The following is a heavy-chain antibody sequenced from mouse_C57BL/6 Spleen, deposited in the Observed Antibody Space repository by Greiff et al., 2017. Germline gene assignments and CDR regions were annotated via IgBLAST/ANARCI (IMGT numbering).Heavy chain of an antibody. CDR1: GYTFTSYW. D-gene: IGHD2-1*01. V-gene: IGHV1-61*01. CDR3: ARKGYYGNGY. Sequence: QVQLQQPGAELVRPGSSVKLSCKASGYTFTSYWMDWVKQRPGQGLEWIGNIYPSDSETHYNQKFKDKATLTVDKSSSTAYMQLSSLASEDSAVYYCARKGYYGNGYWGKGTTLTVSS. J-gene: IGHJ2*01. CDR2: IYPSDSET.